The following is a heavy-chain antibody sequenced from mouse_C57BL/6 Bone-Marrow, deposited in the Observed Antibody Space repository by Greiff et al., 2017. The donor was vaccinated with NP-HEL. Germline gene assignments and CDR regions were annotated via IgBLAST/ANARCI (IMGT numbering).Heavy chain of an antibody. Sequence: EVKLVESGGGLVQPGGSLSLSCAASGFTFTDYYMSWVRQPPGKALEWLGFIRNKANGYTTEYSASVKGRFPISRDNSQSILYLQMNALRAEDSATYYCARYRRGYYAMDYWGQGTSVTVSS. CDR2: IRNKANGYTT. CDR3: ARYRRGYYAMDY. J-gene: IGHJ4*01. CDR1: GFTFTDYY. V-gene: IGHV7-3*01.